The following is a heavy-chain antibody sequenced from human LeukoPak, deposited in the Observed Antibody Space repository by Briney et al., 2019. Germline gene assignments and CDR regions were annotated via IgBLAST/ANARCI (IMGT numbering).Heavy chain of an antibody. Sequence: SVKLSCKASGGTFSSYTISWVRHAPGQGLEWMGGIIPIIGTAKYAQKFQDRVTLTADDSTTTSYMELSRLISEDTAVYYCATDVAGAFGTKALDSWGQGTLVTVSS. CDR1: GGTFSSYT. J-gene: IGHJ4*02. D-gene: IGHD3-3*02. CDR3: ATDVAGAFGTKALDS. CDR2: IIPIIGTA. V-gene: IGHV1-69*13.